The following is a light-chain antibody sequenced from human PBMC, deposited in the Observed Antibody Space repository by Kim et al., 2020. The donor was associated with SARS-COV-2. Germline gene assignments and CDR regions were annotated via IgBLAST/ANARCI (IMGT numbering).Light chain of an antibody. J-gene: IGKJ5*01. CDR3: QQRNDWPLT. V-gene: IGKV3-11*01. CDR2: DAS. CDR1: QRVSRN. Sequence: PGERAPLPFRASQRVSRNLAWYQQKPCQAPRLLIYDASNRAPGLPARFRGSGSGAGFSLPISSLEGGGFSVYYCQQRNDWPLTFGQGARM.